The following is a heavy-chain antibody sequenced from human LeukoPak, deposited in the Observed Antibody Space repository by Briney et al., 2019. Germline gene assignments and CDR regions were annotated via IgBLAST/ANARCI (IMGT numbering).Heavy chain of an antibody. D-gene: IGHD3-22*01. CDR1: GYTFTSYY. J-gene: IGHJ4*02. V-gene: IGHV1-46*01. CDR3: ARSVAYDSSGYPHFDY. Sequence: ASVKVSCKASGYTFTSYYMHWVRQAPGQGLEWMGIINPSGGSTSYAQKFQGRVTMTRDTSTSTVYMELSSLRSEDTAAYYCARSVAYDSSGYPHFDYWGQGTLVTVSS. CDR2: INPSGGST.